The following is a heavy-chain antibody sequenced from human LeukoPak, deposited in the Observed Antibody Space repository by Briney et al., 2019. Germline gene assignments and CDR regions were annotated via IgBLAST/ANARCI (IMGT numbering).Heavy chain of an antibody. CDR2: INHSGST. CDR1: GGSFSGYY. Sequence: SETLSLTCDVYGGSFSGYYWSWIRQPPGKGLEWIGEINHSGSTNYNPSLKSRVTISVDTSKNQFSLKLSSVTAADTAVYYCARGARDIVSFDPWGQGTLVTVSS. V-gene: IGHV4-34*01. J-gene: IGHJ5*02. D-gene: IGHD5/OR15-5a*01. CDR3: ARGARDIVSFDP.